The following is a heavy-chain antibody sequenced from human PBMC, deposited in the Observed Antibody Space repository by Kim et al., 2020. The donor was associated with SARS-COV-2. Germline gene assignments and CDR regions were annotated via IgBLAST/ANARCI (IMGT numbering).Heavy chain of an antibody. J-gene: IGHJ6*02. CDR3: ATARPIVPTSRYDYYYYYGMDV. CDR1: GYTLTELS. D-gene: IGHD5-12*01. V-gene: IGHV1-24*01. CDR2: FDPENAET. Sequence: ASVKVSCKVSGYTLTELSMHWVRQAPGKGLEWMGGFDPENAETIYAQKFQGRVTMTEDTSTDTAYMELSSLRSEDTAVYYCATARPIVPTSRYDYYYYYGMDVWGQGTTVTVSS.